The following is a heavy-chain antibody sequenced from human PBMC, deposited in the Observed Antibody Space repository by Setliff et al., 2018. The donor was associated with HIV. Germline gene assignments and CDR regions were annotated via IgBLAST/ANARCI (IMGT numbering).Heavy chain of an antibody. CDR2: IEGDGTTT. CDR1: GFTFSDHW. CDR3: VRVVVIMGTGPHLDY. J-gene: IGHJ4*02. Sequence: LRLSCAASGFTFSDHWMHWVRQTPGRGLEWVSYIEGDGTTTNYADFVRGRFTISRDNAKNTLFLQMNSLRADDTAVYYCVRVVVIMGTGPHLDYWGQGALVTVSS. D-gene: IGHD3-22*01. V-gene: IGHV3-74*01.